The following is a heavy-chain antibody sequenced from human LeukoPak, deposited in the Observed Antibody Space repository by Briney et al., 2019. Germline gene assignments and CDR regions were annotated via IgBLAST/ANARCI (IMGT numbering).Heavy chain of an antibody. CDR2: IRSTANGYAT. V-gene: IGHV3-73*01. CDR1: GFTFSSYA. J-gene: IGHJ4*02. D-gene: IGHD3-10*01. CDR3: TGNYYGSGSYADFDY. Sequence: GGSLRLSSAASGFTFSSYAMSWVRQASGKGLEWVGRIRSTANGYATAYAASVKGRFTISRDDSKNTAYLQMDSLKTEDTAVYYCTGNYYGSGSYADFDYWGQGTLVTVSS.